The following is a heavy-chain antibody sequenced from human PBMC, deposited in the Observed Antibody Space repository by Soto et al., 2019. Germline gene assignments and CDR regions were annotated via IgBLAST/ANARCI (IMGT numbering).Heavy chain of an antibody. J-gene: IGHJ4*02. CDR3: AGGQYSIIDY. D-gene: IGHD4-4*01. Sequence: ESGGGLVKPGGSLRLSCAASGFTFGSYSMNWVRRAPGKGLEWVSSISSSSSYIYYADSLKGRFTISRDNAKNSLYLQMNSLRAEDTAVYYCAGGQYSIIDYWGQGTLVTVSS. V-gene: IGHV3-21*01. CDR1: GFTFGSYS. CDR2: ISSSSSYI.